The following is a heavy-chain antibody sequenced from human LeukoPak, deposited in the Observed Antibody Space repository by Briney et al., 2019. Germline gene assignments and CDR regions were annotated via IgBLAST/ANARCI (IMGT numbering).Heavy chain of an antibody. V-gene: IGHV4-34*01. CDR3: ARQSMVRGFDY. CDR2: INHSGST. CDR1: GGSFSGYY. J-gene: IGHJ4*02. Sequence: SETLPLTCAVYGGSFSGYYWSWIRQPPGKGLEWIGEINHSGSTNYNPSLKSRVTISVDTSKNQFSLKLSSVTAADTAVYYCARQSMVRGFDYWGQGTLVTVSS. D-gene: IGHD3-10*01.